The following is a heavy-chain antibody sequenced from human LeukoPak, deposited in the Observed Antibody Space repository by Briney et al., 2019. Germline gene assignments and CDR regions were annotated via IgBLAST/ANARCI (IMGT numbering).Heavy chain of an antibody. Sequence: PSETLSLTCAVYGGSFSGYYWSWTRQPPGKGLEWIGEINHSGSTNYNPSLKSRVTISVDTSKNQFSLKLSSVTAADTAVYYCAIPMSQYSSSSRRALHSQQYCQHWGQGTLVTVPS. CDR1: GGSFSGYY. V-gene: IGHV4-34*01. CDR3: AIPMSQYSSSSRRALHSQQYCQH. D-gene: IGHD6-6*01. CDR2: INHSGST. J-gene: IGHJ1*01.